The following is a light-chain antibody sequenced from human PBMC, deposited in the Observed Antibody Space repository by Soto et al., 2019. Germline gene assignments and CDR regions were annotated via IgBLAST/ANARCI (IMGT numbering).Light chain of an antibody. Sequence: EIVMTQSPATLSVSPGERATLSCRASQSVSSNLAWYQQKPGQAPRLLIYDASNRATGIPPRFGGSGSGTDFTLTISSLAPEDFAVYYCQQRSNWPITFGHGTRPEIK. V-gene: IGKV3-11*01. J-gene: IGKJ5*01. CDR1: QSVSSN. CDR3: QQRSNWPIT. CDR2: DAS.